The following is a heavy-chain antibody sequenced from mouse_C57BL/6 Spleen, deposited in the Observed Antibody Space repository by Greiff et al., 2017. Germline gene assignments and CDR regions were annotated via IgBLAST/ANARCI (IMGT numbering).Heavy chain of an antibody. CDR1: GYTFTNYW. Sequence: QVQLQQSGAELVRPGTSVRMSCKASGYTFTNYWIGWAKQRPGHGLAWIGDIYPGGGYTNYNETFKGKATLTADKSYSTGDMQFSSLTSEDSATYYCARRGYGTLYYFDYWGKGTTLTVSS. D-gene: IGHD1-1*01. CDR3: ARRGYGTLYYFDY. V-gene: IGHV1-63*01. J-gene: IGHJ2*01. CDR2: IYPGGGYT.